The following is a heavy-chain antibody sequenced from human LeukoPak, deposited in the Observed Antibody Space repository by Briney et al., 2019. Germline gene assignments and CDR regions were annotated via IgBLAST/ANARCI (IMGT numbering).Heavy chain of an antibody. CDR1: GFSISSDNY. V-gene: IGHV4-38-2*01. D-gene: IGHD3-10*01. CDR3: ARLSYYYYYMDV. J-gene: IGHJ6*03. CDR2: IYHTGST. Sequence: SETLSLTCAVSGFSISSDNYWGWIRQPPGKGLEWIGSIYHTGSTYYNPSLKSRVTISVDTSKNQFSLKLNSVTAADTAVYYCARLSYYYYYMDVWGRGTPVTVSS.